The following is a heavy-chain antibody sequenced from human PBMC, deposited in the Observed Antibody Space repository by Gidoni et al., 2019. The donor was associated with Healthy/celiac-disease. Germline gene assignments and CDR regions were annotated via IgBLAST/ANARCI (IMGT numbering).Heavy chain of an antibody. V-gene: IGHV4-4*02. D-gene: IGHD2-15*01. CDR3: AREIYCSGGSCYSHYYYYMDV. J-gene: IGHJ6*03. CDR1: GGSISSSTW. Sequence: QVQLQESGPGLVKPSGTLSLTCAVSGGSISSSTWWSWVRQPPGKGLEWIGEIYHSGSTNYNPSLKSRVTISVDKSKNQFSLKLSSVTAADTAVYYCAREIYCSGGSCYSHYYYYMDVWGKGTTVTVSS. CDR2: IYHSGST.